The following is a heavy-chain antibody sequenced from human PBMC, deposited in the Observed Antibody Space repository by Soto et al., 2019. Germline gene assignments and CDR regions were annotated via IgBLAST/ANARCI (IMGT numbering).Heavy chain of an antibody. V-gene: IGHV2-5*02. CDR2: IYWDNDK. CDR1: GFSLSTSGVA. CDR3: TNRSPRYFHN. Sequence: QITLKESGPTLVKPTQTLTLTCTFSGFSLSTSGVAVGWIRQPPGKALEWLALIYWDNDKRYSPSLKSRLTITKDTPQNQVVLIMTALDPVDTAQYYCTNRSPRYFHNWGQGTLVTISS. J-gene: IGHJ1*01.